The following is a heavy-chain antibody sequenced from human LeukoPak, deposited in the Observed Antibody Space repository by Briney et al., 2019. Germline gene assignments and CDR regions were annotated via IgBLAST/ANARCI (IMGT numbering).Heavy chain of an antibody. V-gene: IGHV4-4*07. J-gene: IGHJ4*02. CDR2: IYTSGST. Sequence: SETLSLTCTVSGGSISSYYWSWIRQPAGKGLERIGRIYTSGSTNYNPSLKSRVTMSVDTSKNQFSLKLSSVTAADTAVYYCAGSSSWSHFDYWGQGTLVTVSS. D-gene: IGHD6-13*01. CDR3: AGSSSWSHFDY. CDR1: GGSISSYY.